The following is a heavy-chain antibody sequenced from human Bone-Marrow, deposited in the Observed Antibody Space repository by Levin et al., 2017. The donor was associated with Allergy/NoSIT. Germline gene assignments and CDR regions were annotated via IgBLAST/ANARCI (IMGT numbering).Heavy chain of an antibody. J-gene: IGHJ5*02. D-gene: IGHD2-2*01. CDR2: IFWNDDK. CDR1: GFSLSTHGVG. CDR3: AHVPGGRLGDCGSVNCLTWFDP. V-gene: IGHV2-5*01. Sequence: SGPTLVKPTQTLTLTCTFSGFSLSTHGVGVGWIRQPPGKALEWLALIFWNDDKRYNSSLTSRLTITMDTSKNQVVLTMTNMEPVDTSTYFCAHVPGGRLGDCGSVNCLTWFDPWGQGTLVTVSS.